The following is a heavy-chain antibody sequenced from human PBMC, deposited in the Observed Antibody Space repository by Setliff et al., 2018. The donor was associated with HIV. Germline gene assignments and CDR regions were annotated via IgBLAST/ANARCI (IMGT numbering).Heavy chain of an antibody. CDR3: ARGVVVRSGGAFDI. J-gene: IGHJ3*02. V-gene: IGHV4-61*02. CDR2: IYNSGST. CDR1: GGSISSVSYY. D-gene: IGHD3-16*01. Sequence: SETLSLTCTVSGGSISSVSYYWSWIRQPAGKGLEWIGRIYNSGSTNYNPSLKSRVTISVDTSKNQFSLKLSSVTAADTAVYYCARGVVVRSGGAFDIWGQGTMVTVSS.